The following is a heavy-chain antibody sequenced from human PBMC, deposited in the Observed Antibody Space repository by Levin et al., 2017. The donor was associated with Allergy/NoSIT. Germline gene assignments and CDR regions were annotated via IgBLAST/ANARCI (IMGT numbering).Heavy chain of an antibody. J-gene: IGHJ4*02. V-gene: IGHV3-30*18. CDR3: AKDPERGYCSGGSCYSALFDY. D-gene: IGHD2-15*01. CDR1: GFTFSSYG. CDR2: ISYDGSNK. Sequence: PGGSLRLSCAASGFTFSSYGMHWVRQAPGKGLEWVAVISYDGSNKYYADSVKGRFTISRDNSKNTLYLQMNSLRAEDTAVYYCAKDPERGYCSGGSCYSALFDYWGQGTLVTVSS.